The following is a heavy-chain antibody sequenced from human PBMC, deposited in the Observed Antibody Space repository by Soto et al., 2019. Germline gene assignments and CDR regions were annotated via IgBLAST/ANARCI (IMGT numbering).Heavy chain of an antibody. V-gene: IGHV1-69*01. CDR1: GGTFSSYS. Sequence: QVQLVQSGAEVKKPGSSVKVSCKASGGTFSSYSINWVRQAPGQGLEWMGEIIPIFGTANYAQKFQGRVTITADESTSTAYMELSSLRSEDTAGYYWARDGGRHAGGSDYWGQGTLVTVSS. D-gene: IGHD1-26*01. CDR2: IIPIFGTA. CDR3: ARDGGRHAGGSDY. J-gene: IGHJ4*02.